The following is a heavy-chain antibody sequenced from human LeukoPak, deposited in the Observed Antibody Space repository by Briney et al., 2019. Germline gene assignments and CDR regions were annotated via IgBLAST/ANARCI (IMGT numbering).Heavy chain of an antibody. Sequence: GGSLRLSCAASGFTSSGYSMNWVRQAPGKGLEWISYIGIDSGNTNYADSVKGRFTISGDKAKNSLYLQMNSLRVEDTAVYYCARDYQYALDNWGQGTLVTVSS. D-gene: IGHD2-2*01. CDR3: ARDYQYALDN. CDR1: GFTSSGYS. J-gene: IGHJ4*02. CDR2: IGIDSGNT. V-gene: IGHV3-48*01.